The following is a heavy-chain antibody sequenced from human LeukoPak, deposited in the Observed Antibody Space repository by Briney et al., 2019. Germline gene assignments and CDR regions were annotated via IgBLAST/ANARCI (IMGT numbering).Heavy chain of an antibody. V-gene: IGHV1-8*01. CDR1: GYTFTRYD. J-gene: IGHJ4*02. CDR3: ARETRYCSSTSCTVFDY. Sequence: ASVKVSCKASGYTFTRYDINWVRQATGQGLEWMGWMNPNSGNTGYAQKFQGRVTMTRNTSISTAYMELSSLRSEDTAVYYCARETRYCSSTSCTVFDYWGQGTLVTVSS. CDR2: MNPNSGNT. D-gene: IGHD2-2*01.